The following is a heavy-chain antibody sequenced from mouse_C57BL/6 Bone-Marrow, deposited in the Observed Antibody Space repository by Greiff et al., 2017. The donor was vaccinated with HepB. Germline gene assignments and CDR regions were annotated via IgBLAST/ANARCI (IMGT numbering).Heavy chain of an antibody. J-gene: IGHJ2*01. Sequence: DVKLVESGGGLVKPGGSLKLSCAASGFTFSSYAMSWVRQTPEKRLEWVATISDGGSYTYYPDNVKGRFTISRDNAKNNLYLQMSHLKSEDTAMYYCARDRNYHFDYWGQGTTLTVSS. CDR1: GFTFSSYA. CDR2: ISDGGSYT. CDR3: ARDRNYHFDY. V-gene: IGHV5-4*01. D-gene: IGHD1-1*01.